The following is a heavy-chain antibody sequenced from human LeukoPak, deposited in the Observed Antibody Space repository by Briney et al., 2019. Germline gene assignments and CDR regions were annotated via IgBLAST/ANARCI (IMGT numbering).Heavy chain of an antibody. Sequence: PSETLSLTCTVSGSSINNYYWSWIRQPAGKGLEGIGRIYTRGSTNYNPSLKSRVTMSVDTSKNQFSLKLSSVTAADTAVYYCARGRYCSADICSGGDAFDIWGQGTMVSVSS. D-gene: IGHD2-15*01. CDR1: GSSINNYY. J-gene: IGHJ3*02. V-gene: IGHV4-4*07. CDR2: IYTRGST. CDR3: ARGRYCSADICSGGDAFDI.